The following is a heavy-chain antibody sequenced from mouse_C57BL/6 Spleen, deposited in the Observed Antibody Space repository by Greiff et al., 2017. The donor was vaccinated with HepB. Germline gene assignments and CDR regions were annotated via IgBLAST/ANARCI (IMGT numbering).Heavy chain of an antibody. CDR2: IWSGGST. D-gene: IGHD2-4*01. CDR1: GFSLTSYG. V-gene: IGHV2-2*01. CDR3: ARGRGNYDYDKGVVYFDY. Sequence: VQLKESGPGLVQPSQSLSITCTVSGFSLTSYGVHWVRQSPGKGLEWLGVIWSGGSTDYNAAFISRLSISKDNSKSQVFFKMNSLQADDTAIYYCARGRGNYDYDKGVVYFDYWGQGTTLTVSS. J-gene: IGHJ2*01.